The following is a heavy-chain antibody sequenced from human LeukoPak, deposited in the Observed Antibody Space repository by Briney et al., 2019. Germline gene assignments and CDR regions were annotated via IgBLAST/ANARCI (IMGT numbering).Heavy chain of an antibody. CDR2: INHSGST. V-gene: IGHV4-34*01. J-gene: IGHJ5*02. Sequence: SETLSLTCAVYGGSFSGYYWSWIRQPPGKGLEWIGEINHSGSTNYNPSLKSRVTISVDTSKNQFSLKLSSVTAADTAVYYCACTVRYFDWTGAQLWFDPWGQGTLVTVSS. CDR3: ACTVRYFDWTGAQLWFDP. D-gene: IGHD3-9*01. CDR1: GGSFSGYY.